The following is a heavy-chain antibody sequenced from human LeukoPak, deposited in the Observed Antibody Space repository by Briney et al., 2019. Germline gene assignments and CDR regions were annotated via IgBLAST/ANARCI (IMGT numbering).Heavy chain of an antibody. V-gene: IGHV4-39*01. CDR1: GGSISSRSYY. Sequence: WETLSLTCTVSGGSISSRSYYWGWDRQPPGKGLEWIGTIYHSGSTYYNPSLKSRLIISVDTSKNQFSLKLSSVTAADTAVYYCAKALGGSGSYRNWFDPWGQGTLVTVSS. CDR3: AKALGGSGSYRNWFDP. D-gene: IGHD1-26*01. CDR2: IYHSGST. J-gene: IGHJ5*02.